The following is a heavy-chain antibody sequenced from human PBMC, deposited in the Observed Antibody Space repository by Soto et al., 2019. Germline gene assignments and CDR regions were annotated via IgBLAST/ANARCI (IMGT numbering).Heavy chain of an antibody. D-gene: IGHD3-3*01. Sequence: GGSLRLSCAASGFTFSSYGMHWVRQAPGKGLEWVAVIWYDGSNKYYADSVKGRFTISRDNSKNTLYLQMNSLRAEDTAVYYCARGYELRFLESDYFDYWGQGTLVTVSS. CDR3: ARGYELRFLESDYFDY. CDR2: IWYDGSNK. CDR1: GFTFSSYG. V-gene: IGHV3-33*01. J-gene: IGHJ4*02.